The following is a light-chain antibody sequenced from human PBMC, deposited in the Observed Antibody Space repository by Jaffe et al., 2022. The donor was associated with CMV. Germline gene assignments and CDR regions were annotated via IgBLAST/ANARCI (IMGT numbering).Light chain of an antibody. V-gene: IGKV4-1*01. CDR2: WAS. CDR1: QSVFYNSNKKNY. J-gene: IGKJ2*03. CDR3: QQYYDTLSYS. Sequence: DIVVTQSPDSLAVSLGERATINCKSSQSVFYNSNKKNYLAWYQQKPGQPPKLLIYWASARESGVPDRFSGSGSGTDFTLTISRLQAEDVAIYYCQQYYDTLSYSFGQGTKVEIK.